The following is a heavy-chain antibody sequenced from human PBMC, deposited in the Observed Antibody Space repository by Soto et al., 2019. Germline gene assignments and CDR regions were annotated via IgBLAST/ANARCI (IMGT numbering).Heavy chain of an antibody. D-gene: IGHD3-22*01. Sequence: EVQLVESGGGLVQPGGSLRLSCAASGFTVSSNYMSWVRQAPGKGLEWVSVIYSGGSTYYADSVKGRFTISRDNSKNTLYLQMNSLRAEDTAVYYCASSSRPRIELGGYYVSDYWGQGTLVTVSS. V-gene: IGHV3-66*01. CDR2: IYSGGST. CDR1: GFTVSSNY. CDR3: ASSSRPRIELGGYYVSDY. J-gene: IGHJ4*02.